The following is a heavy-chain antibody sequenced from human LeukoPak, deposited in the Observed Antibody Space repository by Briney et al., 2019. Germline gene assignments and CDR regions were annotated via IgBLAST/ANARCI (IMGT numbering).Heavy chain of an antibody. CDR1: GYTFNNHD. CDR2: INTYSANT. CDR3: VREDRSLPLGAY. D-gene: IGHD7-27*01. J-gene: IGHJ4*02. V-gene: IGHV1-18*01. Sequence: GASVKVSCKASGYTFNNHDINWVRQAPGRGLEWMGWINTYSANTNYAQEFQDRVIMTTDTSTSTAYMELRSLRSDDSAVYFCVREDRSLPLGAYWGQGTLVTVSS.